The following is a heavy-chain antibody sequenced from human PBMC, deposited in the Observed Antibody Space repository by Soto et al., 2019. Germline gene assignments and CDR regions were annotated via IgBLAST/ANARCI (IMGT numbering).Heavy chain of an antibody. CDR2: IKQDGSEK. D-gene: IGHD1-26*01. J-gene: IGHJ4*02. CDR3: ASYRTLGC. Sequence: GGSLRLSCAASGFTFSSFWMSWVRQAPGKGLEWVASIKQDGSEKTYVDSVKGRFSISRDNAKNSLYLQMNSLRAEDAAVYYCASYRTLGCWGQGTLVTVSS. V-gene: IGHV3-7*03. CDR1: GFTFSSFW.